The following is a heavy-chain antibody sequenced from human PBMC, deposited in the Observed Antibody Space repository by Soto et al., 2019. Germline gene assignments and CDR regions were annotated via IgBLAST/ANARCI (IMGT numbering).Heavy chain of an antibody. Sequence: EVQLVESGGGLVKPGGSLRLSCAASGFSFKSYSMNWVRQAPGKGLEWVSDISRSSSTINYADSVKGRFTISRDNAKXXLXLQMNSLRAEDTAVYYCARDREYCSGDNCYETGSDYWGQGTLVTVSS. D-gene: IGHD2-15*01. J-gene: IGHJ4*02. CDR1: GFSFKSYS. CDR2: ISRSSSTI. V-gene: IGHV3-48*01. CDR3: ARDREYCSGDNCYETGSDY.